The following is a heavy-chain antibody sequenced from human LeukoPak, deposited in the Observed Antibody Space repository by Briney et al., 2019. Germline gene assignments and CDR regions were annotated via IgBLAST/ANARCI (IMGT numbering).Heavy chain of an antibody. CDR1: GFTFSSYW. Sequence: GGSLRLSCAASGFTFSSYWMSWVRQAPGKGLEWVANIKQDGSEKYYVDSVKGRFTISRDNAKNSLYLQMNSLRAEDTAVYYCAREYYDFWSGYYGFDPWGQGTLVTVSS. CDR3: AREYYDFWSGYYGFDP. CDR2: IKQDGSEK. J-gene: IGHJ5*02. V-gene: IGHV3-7*01. D-gene: IGHD3-3*01.